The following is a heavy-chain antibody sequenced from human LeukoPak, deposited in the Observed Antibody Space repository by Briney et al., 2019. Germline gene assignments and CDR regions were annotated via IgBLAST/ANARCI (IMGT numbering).Heavy chain of an antibody. V-gene: IGHV4-31*03. J-gene: IGHJ4*02. Sequence: SQTLSLTCTVSGGSISSGGYYWSWIRQHPGKGLEWIRYIYYSGSTYYNPSLKSRVTISVDTSKNQFSLKLSSVTAAGTAVYYCARVEGDYGSFYYFDYWGQGTLVTVSS. CDR3: ARVEGDYGSFYYFDY. CDR2: IYYSGST. D-gene: IGHD4-17*01. CDR1: GGSISSGGYY.